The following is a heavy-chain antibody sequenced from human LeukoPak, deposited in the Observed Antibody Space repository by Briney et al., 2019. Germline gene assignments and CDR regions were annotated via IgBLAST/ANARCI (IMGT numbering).Heavy chain of an antibody. V-gene: IGHV3-7*01. D-gene: IGHD3-16*01. CDR2: IKQDGSEK. Sequence: GGSLRLSCAASGFTLSSNWMSWVRQAPGKGLEGVANIKQDGSEKYYVDSVKGRFTISRDNVKNSLFLQMDSLKGEDTAVYYCARNRGISHWGQGTLVTVSS. CDR1: GFTLSSNW. CDR3: ARNRGISH. J-gene: IGHJ4*02.